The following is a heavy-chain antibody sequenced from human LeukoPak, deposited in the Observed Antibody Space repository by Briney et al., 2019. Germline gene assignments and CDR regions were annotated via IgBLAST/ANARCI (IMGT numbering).Heavy chain of an antibody. D-gene: IGHD3-22*01. CDR1: GFTVGSNY. CDR3: ATDNYYHSSGYHY. Sequence: PGGSLRLSCAASGFTVGSNYMSWVRQAPGKGLEWVSVIYSGGSTYYADSVKGRFTISRDNSKNTLYLQMNSLRAEDTAVYYCATDNYYHSSGYHYWGQGTLVTVSS. CDR2: IYSGGST. V-gene: IGHV3-66*01. J-gene: IGHJ4*02.